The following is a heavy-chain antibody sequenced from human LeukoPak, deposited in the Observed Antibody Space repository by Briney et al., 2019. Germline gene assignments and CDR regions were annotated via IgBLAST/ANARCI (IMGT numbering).Heavy chain of an antibody. CDR3: AKDSSGWYHWFDP. CDR2: ISGSGGKT. CDR1: GFTFSNYG. Sequence: GGPLRLSCAASGFTFSNYGMIWVRQAPGKGLEWVSGISGSGGKTSYADAVKGRFTISRDNSKNTLYLQMSSLRAEDTALYYCAKDSSGWYHWFDPWGQGTLVTVSS. V-gene: IGHV3-23*01. J-gene: IGHJ5*02. D-gene: IGHD6-19*01.